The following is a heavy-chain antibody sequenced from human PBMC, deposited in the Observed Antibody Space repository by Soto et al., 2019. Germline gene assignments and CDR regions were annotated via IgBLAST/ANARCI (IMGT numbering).Heavy chain of an antibody. CDR2: ISYDGSNK. CDR3: ARARGSGGLDY. J-gene: IGHJ4*02. V-gene: IGHV3-30-3*01. CDR1: GFTFSSYA. D-gene: IGHD6-19*01. Sequence: PGGSLRLSCAASGFTFSSYAMHWVRQAPGKGLEWVAVISYDGSNKYYADSVKGRFTISRDNSKNTLYLQMNSLRAEDTAVYYCARARGSGGLDYWGQGTLVSVS.